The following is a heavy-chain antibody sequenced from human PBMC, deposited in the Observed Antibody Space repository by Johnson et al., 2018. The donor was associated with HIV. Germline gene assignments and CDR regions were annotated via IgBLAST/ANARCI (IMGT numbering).Heavy chain of an antibody. J-gene: IGHJ3*02. V-gene: IGHV3-23*04. CDR2: MSGGGGSA. Sequence: EVQLVESGGGLVQPGGSLRLSCAASGFTVSSYAMSWVRLNPGKGLEWVSSMSGGGGSAYYSDSVKGRFTISRDNSNNTLFLQMNSLRAEDSAIYYCAKDHDYGDAFDMWGHGTMVTVSS. CDR1: GFTVSSYA. CDR3: AKDHDYGDAFDM. D-gene: IGHD4-17*01.